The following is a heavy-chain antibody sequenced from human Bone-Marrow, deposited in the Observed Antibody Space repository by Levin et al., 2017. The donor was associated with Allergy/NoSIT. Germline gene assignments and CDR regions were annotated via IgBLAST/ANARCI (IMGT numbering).Heavy chain of an antibody. CDR1: VFPIIIIIYY. J-gene: IGHJ2*01. D-gene: IGHD3-22*01. CDR2: IYYIFIT. CDR3: ASLLRPYYYDSPLIGWYFDL. Sequence: NPSDTLSLTFTFSVFPIIIIIYYSFYNLHPPFTFPYFIFIIYYIFITYYNPSLKSRVTISVDTSKNQFSLKLSSVTAADTAVYYCASLLRPYYYDSPLIGWYFDLWGRGTLVTVSS. V-gene: IGHV4-39*07.